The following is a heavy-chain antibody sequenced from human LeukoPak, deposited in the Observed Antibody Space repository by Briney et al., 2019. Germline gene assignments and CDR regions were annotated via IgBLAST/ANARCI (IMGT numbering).Heavy chain of an antibody. CDR2: ISGGGCST. CDR3: AKDQEGRIAAAGT. CDR1: GGTVSSYA. D-gene: IGHD6-13*01. V-gene: IGHV3-23*01. Sequence: GGSLRRSCAASGGTVSSYAMGWVRQAPGKGLEGVSAISGGGCSTYYADSVKGRFTLSRDNSKNTLSLQMNTLRAEDTAVYYCAKDQEGRIAAAGTWGQGTLVTVSS. J-gene: IGHJ4*02.